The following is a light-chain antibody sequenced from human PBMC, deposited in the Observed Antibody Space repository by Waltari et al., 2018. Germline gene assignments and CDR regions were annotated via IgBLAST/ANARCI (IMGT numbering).Light chain of an antibody. J-gene: IGLJ2*01. CDR2: RNN. V-gene: IGLV1-47*01. CDR3: AVWDDSLTGQVI. Sequence: QSVLTQPPSASGTPGQRVTTSCSGSSSNIGPYYVYWYHQLPGTAPKLLIDRNNQRPSGVPDRFSGSKSGTSASLAISGLRSEDEADYYCAVWDDSLTGQVIFGGGTKLTVL. CDR1: SSNIGPYY.